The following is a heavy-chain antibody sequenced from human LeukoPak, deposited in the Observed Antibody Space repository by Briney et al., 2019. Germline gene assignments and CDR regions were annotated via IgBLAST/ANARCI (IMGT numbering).Heavy chain of an antibody. CDR1: GGSFSGYY. D-gene: IGHD5-18*01. Sequence: SETLSLTCAVYGGSFSGYYWSWIRQPPGKGLEWIGEINHSGSTNYNPSLKSRVTISVDTSKNQFSLKLSSVTAADTAVYYCAKKYSYGSIDSWGQGTLVTVSS. V-gene: IGHV4-34*01. J-gene: IGHJ4*02. CDR2: INHSGST. CDR3: AKKYSYGSIDS.